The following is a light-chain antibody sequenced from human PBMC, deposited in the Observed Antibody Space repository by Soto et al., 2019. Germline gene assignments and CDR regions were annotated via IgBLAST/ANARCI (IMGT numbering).Light chain of an antibody. CDR3: AAWDDSRNGRVV. V-gene: IGLV1-44*01. CDR2: SNN. Sequence: QSVLTQPPSASGTPGQRVTISCSGSSSNIGSNTVNWYQQLPGTAPKLLIYSNNQRPSGGPDRFSGSKSGASASLAISGLQSEDEADYYCAAWDDSRNGRVVFGGGTKLTVL. CDR1: SSNIGSNT. J-gene: IGLJ2*01.